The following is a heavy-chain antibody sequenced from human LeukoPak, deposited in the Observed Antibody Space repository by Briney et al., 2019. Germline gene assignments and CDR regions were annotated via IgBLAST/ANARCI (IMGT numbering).Heavy chain of an antibody. CDR3: ARRTGMTLPGWLRVVDL. CDR2: ISSSGSTI. J-gene: IGHJ5*02. V-gene: IGHV3-11*01. Sequence: TPGGSLRLSCAASGFTFSDYHMNWIRQAPGKGLEWLSHISSSGSTIYYTDSVKGRFTISRDNSKNSLYLQMNSLRDEDTAVYYCARRTGMTLPGWLRVVDLWGQGTLVTVSS. CDR1: GFTFSDYH. D-gene: IGHD6-19*01.